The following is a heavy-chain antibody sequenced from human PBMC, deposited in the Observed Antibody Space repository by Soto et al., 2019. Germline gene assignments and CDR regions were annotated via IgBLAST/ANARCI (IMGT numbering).Heavy chain of an antibody. J-gene: IGHJ5*02. D-gene: IGHD3-10*01. CDR3: ATYFTMVRGKGDRFDP. Sequence: QVQLVQSGAEVKKPGASVKVSCKVSGYTLTELSMHWVRQAPGKGLEWMGGFDPEDGETIYAQKFQGRVTMTEDTSTDTAYMELSSLRSEDTAVYYCATYFTMVRGKGDRFDPWGQGTLVTVSS. V-gene: IGHV1-24*01. CDR1: GYTLTELS. CDR2: FDPEDGET.